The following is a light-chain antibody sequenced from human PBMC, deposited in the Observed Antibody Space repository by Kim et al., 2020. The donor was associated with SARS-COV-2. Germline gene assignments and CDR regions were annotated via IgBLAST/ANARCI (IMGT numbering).Light chain of an antibody. J-gene: IGLJ3*02. Sequence: ELTQPPSASGTPGQRVTISCSGSSSNIGSNNVVWYQQLPGAAPNLLIYRNNQRPSGIPDRVSGSRSGTSASLAISGLQSGDEADYYCAVWDDSLKQGVFGGGTQLTVL. CDR1: SSNIGSNN. V-gene: IGLV1-44*01. CDR3: AVWDDSLKQGV. CDR2: RNN.